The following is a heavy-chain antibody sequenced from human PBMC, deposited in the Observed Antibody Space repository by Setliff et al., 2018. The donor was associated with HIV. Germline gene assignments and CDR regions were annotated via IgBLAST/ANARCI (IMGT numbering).Heavy chain of an antibody. J-gene: IGHJ3*02. V-gene: IGHV4-61*09. Sequence: SETLSLTCTVSGGSISSGSYYWSWIRQPAGKGLEWIGHIYTSGSTNYNPSLKGRVTISVDTSKNQFSLKLSSVTAADTAVYDCARDPAGGATSAHAFDIWGQGTMVTVSS. CDR3: ARDPAGGATSAHAFDI. CDR2: IYTSGST. D-gene: IGHD1-26*01. CDR1: GGSISSGSYY.